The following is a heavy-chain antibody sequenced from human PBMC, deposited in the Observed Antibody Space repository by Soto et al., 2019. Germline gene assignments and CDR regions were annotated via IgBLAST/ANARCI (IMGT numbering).Heavy chain of an antibody. CDR1: GFAFNTYS. CDR2: INKDSTYI. J-gene: IGHJ6*03. D-gene: IGHD3-9*01. Sequence: EVQLVESGGGLVKPGGSLRLSCTASGFAFNTYSMNWVRQAPGKGLEWVSSINKDSTYIYYADSLRGRITISRDNAKDSLFLQMNSLRPDDTAVYYCVRDLGRYFRSGYMDLWGDGATVTVSS. CDR3: VRDLGRYFRSGYMDL. V-gene: IGHV3-21*02.